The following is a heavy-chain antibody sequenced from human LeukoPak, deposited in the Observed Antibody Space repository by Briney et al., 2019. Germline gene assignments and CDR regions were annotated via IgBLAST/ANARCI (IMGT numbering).Heavy chain of an antibody. D-gene: IGHD5-12*01. CDR2: ISSNGGNT. CDR1: GFTFSSYA. CDR3: VKDIRGYSGSDPTDY. J-gene: IGHJ4*02. Sequence: PGGSLRLSCSASGFTFSSYAMRWVRQAPGKGLEYVSAISSNGGNTYYEDSVKGRFTISRDNSKNTLYLQMSSLRAEDTAVYYCVKDIRGYSGSDPTDYWGQGTLVTVSS. V-gene: IGHV3-64D*06.